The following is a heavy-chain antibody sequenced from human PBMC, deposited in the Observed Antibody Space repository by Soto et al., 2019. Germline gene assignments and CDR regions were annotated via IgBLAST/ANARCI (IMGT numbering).Heavy chain of an antibody. J-gene: IGHJ4*02. CDR2: INPSGGST. CDR1: GYIFTNHY. CDR3: ARADYYNRSGFYYDC. V-gene: IGHV1-46*01. D-gene: IGHD3-22*01. Sequence: ASVKVSCKVSGYIFTNHYIHWVRQAPGQGLEWMGIINPSGGSTNYLQKFQGRITMTRDTFTSTVYMELSSLTSEDTAVYFCARADYYNRSGFYYDCWGQGSLVTVSS.